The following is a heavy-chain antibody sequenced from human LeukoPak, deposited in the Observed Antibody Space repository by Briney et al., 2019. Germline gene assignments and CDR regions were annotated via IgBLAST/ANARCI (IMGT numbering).Heavy chain of an antibody. CDR3: ARGGGYCYGLDY. CDR1: GGSFSGYY. V-gene: IGHV4-34*01. CDR2: INHSGST. D-gene: IGHD5-18*01. Sequence: PSETLSLICAVYGGSFSGYYWSWIRQPPGKGLEWIGEINHSGSTNYNPSLKSRVTISVDTSKNQFSLKLSSVTAADTAVYYCARGGGYCYGLDYWGQGTLVTVSS. J-gene: IGHJ4*02.